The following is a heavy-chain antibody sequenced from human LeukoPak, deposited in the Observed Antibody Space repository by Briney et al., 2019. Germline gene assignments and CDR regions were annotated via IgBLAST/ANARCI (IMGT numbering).Heavy chain of an antibody. V-gene: IGHV4-30-4*01. J-gene: IGHJ5*02. CDR1: GGSISSGDYH. Sequence: SQTLSLTCTVSGGSISSGDYHWNWIRQSPGKGLEWIGFIHDSGSTYYNPSLKSRVTMSRDMSKKQFSLMLSSLTAADTAVYYCARGFGSGSYYYGWFDPWGQGTLVTVSS. D-gene: IGHD3-10*01. CDR2: IHDSGST. CDR3: ARGFGSGSYYYGWFDP.